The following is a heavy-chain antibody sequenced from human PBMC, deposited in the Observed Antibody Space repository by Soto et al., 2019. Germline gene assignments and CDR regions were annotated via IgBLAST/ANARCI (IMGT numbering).Heavy chain of an antibody. D-gene: IGHD6-19*01. V-gene: IGHV1-8*01. CDR3: AKAMGIAVAGIHKDFDP. CDR2: MNPNSGKT. CDR1: GYTFTSYD. Sequence: GPSVKVSCKASGYTFTSYDINWVRQATGQGLEWMGWMNPNSGKTGYAQKFQGRVTMTRDTSISTTYMELSSLRSEDTAVYYCAKAMGIAVAGIHKDFDPWGQGTLVTVSS. J-gene: IGHJ5*02.